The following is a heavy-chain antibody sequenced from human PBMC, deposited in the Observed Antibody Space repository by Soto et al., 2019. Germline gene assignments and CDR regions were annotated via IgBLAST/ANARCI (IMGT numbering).Heavy chain of an antibody. J-gene: IGHJ6*02. V-gene: IGHV3-72*01. CDR3: SRENRRDLYYGMED. CDR2: IRDKGRCYTT. CDR1: GFTFSDHD. Sequence: GCLRLAWLSSGFTFSDHDMGWVRQAAGKGLEWVGRIRDKGRCYTTGYAASVKGRFTISRDDSKHSVYLQMNSLKTEDTDVYYCSRENRRDLYYGMEDWGQGTKVTVSS. D-gene: IGHD3-10*01.